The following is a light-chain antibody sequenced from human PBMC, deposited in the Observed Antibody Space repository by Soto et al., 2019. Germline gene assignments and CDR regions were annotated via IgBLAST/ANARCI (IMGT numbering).Light chain of an antibody. J-gene: IGKJ3*01. Sequence: DIVLTQSPATLSLSIGDRVTLSCRASQSISSYLSWYQQKPGQAPKLLIYFASNRYTGIPARVSGSGSGIDFTLSIRSLEHEEFEDYYWKQRTHWHTFGPGTKVDIK. CDR3: KQRTHWHT. CDR2: FAS. V-gene: IGKV3-11*01. CDR1: QSISSY.